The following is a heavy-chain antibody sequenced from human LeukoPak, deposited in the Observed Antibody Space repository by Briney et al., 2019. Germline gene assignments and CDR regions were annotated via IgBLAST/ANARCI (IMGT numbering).Heavy chain of an antibody. CDR3: ARRFSMVRGDPFGP. Sequence: ASVKVSCKASGYTFTSYAMHWVRQAPGRRVEWMGWINAGNGNTKYSQKFQGRVTITRDTSASTAYMELSSLRSEDTAVYYCARRFSMVRGDPFGPWGQGTLVTVSS. V-gene: IGHV1-3*01. D-gene: IGHD3-10*01. J-gene: IGHJ5*02. CDR1: GYTFTSYA. CDR2: INAGNGNT.